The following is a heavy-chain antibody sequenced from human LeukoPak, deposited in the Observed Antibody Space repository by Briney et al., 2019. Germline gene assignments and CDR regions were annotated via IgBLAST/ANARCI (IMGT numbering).Heavy chain of an antibody. CDR3: AKDRPGGSSSWYLN. V-gene: IGHV3-23*01. Sequence: GGSLRLSSAASGFTFSSYAMSWVRQAPGKGLEWVSAISGSGGSTYYADSVKGRFTISRDNSKNTLYLQMNSLRAEDTAVYYCAKDRPGGSSSWYLNWGQGTLVTVSS. CDR2: ISGSGGST. CDR1: GFTFSSYA. D-gene: IGHD6-13*01. J-gene: IGHJ4*02.